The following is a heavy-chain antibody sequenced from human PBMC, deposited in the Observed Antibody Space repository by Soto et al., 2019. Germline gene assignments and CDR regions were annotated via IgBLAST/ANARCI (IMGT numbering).Heavy chain of an antibody. CDR3: ATEPPVLRFLETTAGYYYYLDV. CDR2: ISGSGGST. Sequence: SLRLSCAASGFTFSSYAMSWIRQAPGKGLEWVSAISGSGGSTYYADSVKGRFTISRDNSKNTLYLQMNSLRAEDTAVYYCATEPPVLRFLETTAGYYYYLDVWGKGTTVTVSS. V-gene: IGHV3-23*01. J-gene: IGHJ6*03. D-gene: IGHD3-3*01. CDR1: GFTFSSYA.